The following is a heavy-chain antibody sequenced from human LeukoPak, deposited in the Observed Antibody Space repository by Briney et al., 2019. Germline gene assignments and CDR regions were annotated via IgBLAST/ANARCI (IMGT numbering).Heavy chain of an antibody. Sequence: GASVKVSCKTSGYTFSNYGISWVRQAPGQGLEWMGWITAYNGNRLYAQRFQGRITLTTDTSTSTAYMELRSLRSDDTAVYYCARVQYYYDSSGYYYDAFDIWGQGTMVTVSS. J-gene: IGHJ3*02. V-gene: IGHV1-18*01. CDR2: ITAYNGNR. CDR1: GYTFSNYG. D-gene: IGHD3-22*01. CDR3: ARVQYYYDSSGYYYDAFDI.